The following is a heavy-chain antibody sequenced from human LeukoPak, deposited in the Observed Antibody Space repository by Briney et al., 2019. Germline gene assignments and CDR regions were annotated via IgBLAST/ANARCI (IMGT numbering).Heavy chain of an antibody. Sequence: GGSLRLSCAASGFTFSSHAMSWVRQAPGKGLEWVSIISGSGGVTYYADSVKGRFTISRDNSKNTLYLQMNSLRAEDTAVYYCARPLMYYYGSETYFWFDPWGQGTLVTVSS. CDR2: ISGSGGVT. J-gene: IGHJ5*02. CDR3: ARPLMYYYGSETYFWFDP. CDR1: GFTFSSHA. V-gene: IGHV3-23*01. D-gene: IGHD3-10*01.